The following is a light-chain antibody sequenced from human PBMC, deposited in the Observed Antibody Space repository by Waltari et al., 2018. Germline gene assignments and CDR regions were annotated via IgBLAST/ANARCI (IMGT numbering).Light chain of an antibody. Sequence: DIQMTQAPSSLSASVGDRVTITCQASQDIDKNLNWFQQKPGKAPKGLIYDASNLRTGGPLSFSGSGSVTHFTLTINSLQPEDTATYYCQHYKNVPLTFGGGTKVEIK. CDR1: QDIDKN. CDR3: QHYKNVPLT. CDR2: DAS. V-gene: IGKV1-33*01. J-gene: IGKJ4*01.